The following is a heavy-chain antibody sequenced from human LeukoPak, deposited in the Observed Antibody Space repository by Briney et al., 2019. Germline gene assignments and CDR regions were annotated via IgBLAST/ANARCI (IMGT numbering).Heavy chain of an antibody. J-gene: IGHJ4*02. V-gene: IGHV3-30*04. CDR2: ISYDGSNK. CDR3: AKDSGGAPGYFDY. D-gene: IGHD3-16*01. Sequence: GPLRLSCAASGFTFNNYAMHWVRQAPGKGLEWVTIISYDGSNKYYADSVKGRFTISRDNSKNTLYLQMNSLRAEDTAVYYCAKDSGGAPGYFDYWGQGTLVTVSS. CDR1: GFTFNNYA.